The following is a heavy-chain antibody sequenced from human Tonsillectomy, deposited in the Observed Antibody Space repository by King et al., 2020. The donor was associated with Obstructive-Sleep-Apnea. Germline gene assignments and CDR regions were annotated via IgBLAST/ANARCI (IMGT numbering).Heavy chain of an antibody. V-gene: IGHV5-51*01. D-gene: IGHD3-10*01. CDR3: ARHMVRGLINHYYAFDI. CDR1: GNSFTTYW. Sequence: VQLVQSGAEVKKPGESLKISCKGSGNSFTTYWIAWVRQLPGKGLEWMGIIYPGDSDTRYSPSFQGQVTISADKSISTAYLQWSGLKASDTAMYFCARHMVRGLINHYYAFDIWGQGTMVTVSS. J-gene: IGHJ3*02. CDR2: IYPGDSDT.